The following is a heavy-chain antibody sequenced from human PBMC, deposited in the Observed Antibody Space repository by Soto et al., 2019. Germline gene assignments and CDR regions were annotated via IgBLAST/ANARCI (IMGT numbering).Heavy chain of an antibody. CDR3: AKDPWFDL. Sequence: EVQLLESGGGLVQPGGSLRLSCAASEFTFRNYAMSWVRQSPGKGLEWVSSISGRGDSTYYADSVEGRFTISRDNSKNTLYLQMNSLRADDTAVYYCAKDPWFDLWGQGTLVIVSS. CDR1: EFTFRNYA. V-gene: IGHV3-23*01. J-gene: IGHJ5*02. CDR2: ISGRGDST.